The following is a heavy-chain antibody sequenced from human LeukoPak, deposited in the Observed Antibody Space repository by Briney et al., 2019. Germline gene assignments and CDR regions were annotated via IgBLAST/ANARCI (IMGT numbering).Heavy chain of an antibody. V-gene: IGHV1-2*06. CDR2: INPNSGGT. Sequence: ASVKVSCKASGYTFTGYYMHWVRQAPGQGLEWMGRINPNSGGTNYAQKFQGRVTMTRDTSISTAYMELSRLRSDDTAVYYCARGLYCSGGSCYGPDYWGQGTLVTVSS. J-gene: IGHJ4*02. D-gene: IGHD2-15*01. CDR1: GYTFTGYY. CDR3: ARGLYCSGGSCYGPDY.